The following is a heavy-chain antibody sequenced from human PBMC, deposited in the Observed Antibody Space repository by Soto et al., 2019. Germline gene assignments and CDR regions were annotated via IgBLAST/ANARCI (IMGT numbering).Heavy chain of an antibody. CDR2: IYYSGST. Sequence: QVQLQESGPGLVKPSQTLSLTCSVSGGSITTVGYLWSWIRQHPGKGLEWIGSIYYSGSTYHNPSLQSRVSISVDTSENQFSLKLNSVTGADTAVYYCARTPTLGNYVDYGMDVWGRGTTVIVSS. CDR3: ARTPTLGNYVDYGMDV. D-gene: IGHD4-4*01. V-gene: IGHV4-31*03. J-gene: IGHJ6*02. CDR1: GGSITTVGYL.